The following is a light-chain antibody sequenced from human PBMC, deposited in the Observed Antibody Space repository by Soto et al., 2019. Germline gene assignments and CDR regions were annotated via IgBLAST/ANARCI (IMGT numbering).Light chain of an antibody. CDR2: EVI. V-gene: IGLV2-14*01. CDR3: SSYTSSDPLV. J-gene: IGLJ3*02. Sequence: QSALTQPASVSGSPGQSITISCTGTSSDVGGYNYVSWYQQHPPKAPKLMIYEVINRPSGVSHRVSGSKSGNTASLTISGLQAEDEDDYYCSSYTSSDPLVFGGGTKLTVL. CDR1: SSDVGGYNY.